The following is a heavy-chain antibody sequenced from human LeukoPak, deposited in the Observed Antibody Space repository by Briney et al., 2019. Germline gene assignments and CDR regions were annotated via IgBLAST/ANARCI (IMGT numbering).Heavy chain of an antibody. V-gene: IGHV7-4-1*02. Sequence: ASVKVSCKASGYTFTSYAMSWVRQAPGQGLEWVGWINTITGNPTYAQGFTGRFVFSLDTSVSTAYLQISSLKGEDTAVYYCARVTAAAEDRYYFDYWGQGTLVTVSS. CDR2: INTITGNP. CDR3: ARVTAAAEDRYYFDY. J-gene: IGHJ4*02. D-gene: IGHD6-13*01. CDR1: GYTFTSYA.